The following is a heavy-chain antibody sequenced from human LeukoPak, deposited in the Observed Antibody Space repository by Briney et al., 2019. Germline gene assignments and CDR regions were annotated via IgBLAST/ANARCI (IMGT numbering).Heavy chain of an antibody. CDR1: GYTFTGYY. CDR2: INPNSGGT. V-gene: IGHV1-2*02. CDR3: ARGGVYYDILTGYSGEYYFDY. J-gene: IGHJ4*02. D-gene: IGHD3-9*01. Sequence: GASVKVSCKASGYTFTGYYMHWVRQAPGQGLEWMGWINPNSGGTNYAQKFQGRVTMTTDTSTSTAYMELRSLRSDDTAVYYCARGGVYYDILTGYSGEYYFDYWGQGTLVTVSS.